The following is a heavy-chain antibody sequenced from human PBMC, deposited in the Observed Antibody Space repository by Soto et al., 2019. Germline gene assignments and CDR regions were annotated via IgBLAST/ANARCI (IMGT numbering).Heavy chain of an antibody. CDR2: ISAYNGNT. V-gene: IGHV1-18*01. Sequence: GASVKVSCKASGYTFTSYVISWVRQAPGQGLDWMGWISAYNGNTNYAQKLQGRVTMTTDTSTSTAYMELRSLRSDDTAVYYCARQDLGYCSSTSCPTPFDPWGQGTLVTVSS. D-gene: IGHD2-2*01. J-gene: IGHJ5*02. CDR3: ARQDLGYCSSTSCPTPFDP. CDR1: GYTFTSYV.